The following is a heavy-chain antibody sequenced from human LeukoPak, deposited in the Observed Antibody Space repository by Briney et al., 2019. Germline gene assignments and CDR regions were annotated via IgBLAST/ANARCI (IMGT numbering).Heavy chain of an antibody. CDR1: GFSFSTYT. D-gene: IGHD6-13*01. Sequence: GESLRLSCAASGFSFSTYTMNWVRQAPGKGLEWVSPISGASGSYKYSADSVKGRFIISRDNAKNSLFLQMNSLRAEDTAMYYCARDPYSSSLRGNLDYWGQGILVTVSS. CDR3: ARDPYSSSLRGNLDY. CDR2: ISGASGSYK. V-gene: IGHV3-21*01. J-gene: IGHJ4*02.